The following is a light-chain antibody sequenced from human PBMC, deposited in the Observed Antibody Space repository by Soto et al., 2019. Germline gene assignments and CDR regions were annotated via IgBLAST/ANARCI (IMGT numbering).Light chain of an antibody. CDR1: QSVNNN. V-gene: IGKV3-15*01. CDR2: STS. J-gene: IGKJ4*01. Sequence: EIVMTQSPATLSVSPGEGATLSCRASQSVNNNLAWYQQTPGRAPRLLIYSTSTRAIDTADRFSGSGSGTDFTLTVSSLQYEDFAVYYCQQHHTWPLTFGGGTKADIK. CDR3: QQHHTWPLT.